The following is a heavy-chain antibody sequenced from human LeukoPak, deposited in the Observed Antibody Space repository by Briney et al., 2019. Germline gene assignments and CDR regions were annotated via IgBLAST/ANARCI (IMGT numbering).Heavy chain of an antibody. V-gene: IGHV3-13*01. CDR1: GFTLSSYD. CDR2: IGTAGDT. Sequence: PGGSLRLSCAASGFTLSSYDMHWVRQATGKGLEWVSAIGTAGDTYYPGSVKGRFTISRENAKNSLYLQMNSLRAEDTAVYYCARYYYGSGRPGKYYYYGMDVWGQGTTVTVSS. D-gene: IGHD3-10*01. J-gene: IGHJ6*02. CDR3: ARYYYGSGRPGKYYYYGMDV.